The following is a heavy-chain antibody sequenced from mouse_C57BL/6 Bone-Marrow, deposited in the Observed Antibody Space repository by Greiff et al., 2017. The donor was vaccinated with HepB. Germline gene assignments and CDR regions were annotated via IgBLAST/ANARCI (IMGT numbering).Heavy chain of an antibody. CDR2: INPGSGGT. D-gene: IGHD2-2*01. CDR1: GYAFTNYL. Sequence: QVQLQQSGAELVRPGTSVKVSCKASGYAFTNYLIEWVKQRPGQGLEWIGVINPGSGGTNYNGKFKGKATLTADKSSSTAYMQLSSLTSEDSAVYFCAATMVTTWYFDVWGTGTTVTVSS. V-gene: IGHV1-54*01. J-gene: IGHJ1*03. CDR3: AATMVTTWYFDV.